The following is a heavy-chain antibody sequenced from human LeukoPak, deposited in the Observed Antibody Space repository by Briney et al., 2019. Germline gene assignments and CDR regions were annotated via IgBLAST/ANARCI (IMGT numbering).Heavy chain of an antibody. V-gene: IGHV4-59*01. CDR1: GGSISSYY. CDR2: IYYSGST. J-gene: IGHJ4*02. D-gene: IGHD1-26*01. CDR3: ARDSGGSYYPRPPFDY. Sequence: SEALSLTCTVSGGSISSYYWSWIRQPPGKGLEWIGYIYYSGSTNYNPSLKSRVTISVDTSKNQFSLKLSSVTAADTAVYYCARDSGGSYYPRPPFDYWGQGTLVTVSS.